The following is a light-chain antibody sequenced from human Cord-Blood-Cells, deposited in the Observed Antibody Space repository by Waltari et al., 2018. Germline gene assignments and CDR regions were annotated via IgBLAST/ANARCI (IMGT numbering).Light chain of an antibody. CDR2: EVS. CDR1: SSDVGGYNY. CDR3: SSYAGSNNWV. V-gene: IGLV2-8*01. Sequence: QSALTQPPSASGSPGQSVTISCTGTSSDVGGYNYVSWYQQHPGKAPKLMIYEVSKRPSGVPESFSGSKSGTTASLTVSGLQAEDEADYYCSSYAGSNNWVFGGGTKLTVL. J-gene: IGLJ3*02.